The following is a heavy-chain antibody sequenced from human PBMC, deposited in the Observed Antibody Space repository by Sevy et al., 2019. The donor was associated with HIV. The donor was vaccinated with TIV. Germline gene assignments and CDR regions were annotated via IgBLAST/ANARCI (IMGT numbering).Heavy chain of an antibody. CDR1: GFTFSSYG. CDR3: AKEYSYGYYFDY. D-gene: IGHD5-18*01. Sequence: GGSLRLSCAASGFTFSSYGMHWVRQAPGKGLEWVAFIRYDGSNKYADSVKGRFTISRDNSKNTLYLQMNSLRAEDTAVYYCAKEYSYGYYFDYWGQGTLVTVSS. V-gene: IGHV3-30*02. CDR2: IRYDGSNK. J-gene: IGHJ4*02.